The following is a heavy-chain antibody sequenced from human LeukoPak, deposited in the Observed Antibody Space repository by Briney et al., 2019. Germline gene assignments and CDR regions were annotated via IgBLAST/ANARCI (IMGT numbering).Heavy chain of an antibody. V-gene: IGHV3-30*02. Sequence: WGSLRLSCAASGFTFSSYGMHWVRQAPGKGLEWVAFIRYDGSNKYYADSVKGRFTISRDNSKNTLYLQMNSLRAEDTAVHYCAKDRGVVVTVYYFDYWGQGTLVTVSS. D-gene: IGHD2-21*02. CDR2: IRYDGSNK. CDR3: AKDRGVVVTVYYFDY. J-gene: IGHJ4*02. CDR1: GFTFSSYG.